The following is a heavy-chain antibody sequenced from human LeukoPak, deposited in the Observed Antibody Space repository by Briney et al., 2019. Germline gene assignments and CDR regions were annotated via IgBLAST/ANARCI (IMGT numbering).Heavy chain of an antibody. CDR1: GFTFRTYN. D-gene: IGHD2-2*02. CDR2: ISSSSSTI. Sequence: GGSLRLSCAASGFTFRTYNMNWVRQAPGRGLEWVSYISSSSSTIYYADSVKGRFTISRDNAKNSLYLQMNSLRAEDTAVYYCARNAFVDCSTTSCYNDYWGQGTLVTVSS. J-gene: IGHJ4*02. V-gene: IGHV3-48*01. CDR3: ARNAFVDCSTTSCYNDY.